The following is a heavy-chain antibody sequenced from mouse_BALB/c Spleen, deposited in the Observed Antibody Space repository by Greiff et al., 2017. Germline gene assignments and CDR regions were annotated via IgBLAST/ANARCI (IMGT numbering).Heavy chain of an antibody. Sequence: VQRVESGAELVRPGSSVKISCKASGYAFSSYWMNWVKQRPGQGLEWIGQIYPGDGDTNYNGKFKGKATLTADKSSSTAYMQLSSLTSEDSAVYFCARGGLRPAYWGQGTLVTVSA. J-gene: IGHJ3*01. D-gene: IGHD2-4*01. CDR2: IYPGDGDT. CDR3: ARGGLRPAY. V-gene: IGHV1-80*01. CDR1: GYAFSSYW.